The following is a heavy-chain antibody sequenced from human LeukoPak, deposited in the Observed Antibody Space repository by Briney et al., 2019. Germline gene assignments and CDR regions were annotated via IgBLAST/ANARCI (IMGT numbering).Heavy chain of an antibody. CDR2: ISGSGDNI. CDR3: ARVGAAGFDY. J-gene: IGHJ4*02. Sequence: PGGSLRLSCAASGFTLSDYYMSWIRRAPGKGLEWLAYISGSGDNIKYADCVKGRFTISRENDKNSLYLQMNSLTAEDTAVYYCARVGAAGFDYWGQGALVTVSS. D-gene: IGHD6-13*01. CDR1: GFTLSDYY. V-gene: IGHV3-11*01.